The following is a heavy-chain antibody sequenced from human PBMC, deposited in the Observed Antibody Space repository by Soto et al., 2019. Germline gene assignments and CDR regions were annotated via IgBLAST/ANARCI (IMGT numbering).Heavy chain of an antibody. J-gene: IGHJ3*02. CDR3: ARRSSSWYQIDAVDI. V-gene: IGHV4-4*02. Sequence: QVQLQESGPGLVKPSGTLSLTCAVSGGSISSSNWWSWVRQPPGKGLEWIGEIYHSGSTNYNPSLQSRVTIAVDKSKNQLAQKLSSVTAADTAVYYCARRSSSWYQIDAVDIWGQGTMVTVSS. D-gene: IGHD6-13*01. CDR2: IYHSGST. CDR1: GGSISSSNW.